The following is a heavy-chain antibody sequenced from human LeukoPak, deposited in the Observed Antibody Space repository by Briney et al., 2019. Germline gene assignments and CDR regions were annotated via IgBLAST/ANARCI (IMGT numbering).Heavy chain of an antibody. CDR1: GFTFSEYY. V-gene: IGHV3-11*05. J-gene: IGHJ4*02. Sequence: PGGSLRLSCAASGFTFSEYYMSWIRQAPGKGLEWVSYIRSSSSYTNYADSVKGRFTISRDNAKNSLYLQMNSLRAEDTAVYYCARDQRYCSSSSCPWEPFDYWGQGTLVTVSS. D-gene: IGHD2-2*01. CDR2: IRSSSSYT. CDR3: ARDQRYCSSSSCPWEPFDY.